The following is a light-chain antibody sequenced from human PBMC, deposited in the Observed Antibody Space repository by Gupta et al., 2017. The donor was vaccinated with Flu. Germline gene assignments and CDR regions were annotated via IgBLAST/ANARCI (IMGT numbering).Light chain of an antibody. J-gene: IGKJ3*01. CDR2: DAS. CDR3: QQYDNLPLAT. CDR1: QDISNY. Sequence: DRVTITCQASQDISNYLNWYQQKPGKAPKLLIYDASNLETGVPSRFSGSGSGTDFTFTISSLQPEDIATYYCQQYDNLPLATFGPGTKVDIK. V-gene: IGKV1-33*01.